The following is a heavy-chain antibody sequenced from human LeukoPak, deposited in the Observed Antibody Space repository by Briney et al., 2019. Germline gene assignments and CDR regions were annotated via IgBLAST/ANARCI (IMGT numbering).Heavy chain of an antibody. D-gene: IGHD2-2*02. CDR2: IYYSGST. Sequence: SETLSLTCTVSGGSISSSSYYWAWIRQPPGKGLEWIGTIYYSGSTYYNASLKSRVTISVDTSKNQFSLKLSSVTAADTAVYYCARDHRGMGYSFDPWGQGTLVTVSS. J-gene: IGHJ5*02. CDR3: ARDHRGMGYSFDP. V-gene: IGHV4-39*02. CDR1: GGSISSSSYY.